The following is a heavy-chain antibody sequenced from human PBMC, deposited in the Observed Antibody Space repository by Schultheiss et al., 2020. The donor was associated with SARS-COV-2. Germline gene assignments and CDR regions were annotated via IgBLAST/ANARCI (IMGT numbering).Heavy chain of an antibody. CDR1: GYTFTNYA. CDR2: INAGNGNT. CDR3: ARAMAVGATQAFDY. J-gene: IGHJ4*02. D-gene: IGHD1-26*01. Sequence: ASVKVSCKASGYTFTNYAIHWVRQAPGQSLEWMGWINAGNGNTKYSQKFQGRVTMTTDTSTSTAYMELRSLRSDDTAVYYCARAMAVGATQAFDYWGQGTLVTVSS. V-gene: IGHV1-3*01.